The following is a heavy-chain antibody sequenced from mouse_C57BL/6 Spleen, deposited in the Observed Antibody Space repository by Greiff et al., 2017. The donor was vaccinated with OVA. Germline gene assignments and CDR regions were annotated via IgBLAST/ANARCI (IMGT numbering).Heavy chain of an antibody. CDR2: IYPGDGGT. Sequence: VQLQQSGPELVQPGASVKISCKASGFAFSSSWMHWVKQRPGKGLEWIGRIYPGDGGTNYTGKFKGKATLTADNSSSTAYMQLSSLASEDSAVYFCARDGSRYFDVWGTGTTVTVSS. V-gene: IGHV1-82*01. D-gene: IGHD1-1*01. CDR3: ARDGSRYFDV. CDR1: GFAFSSSW. J-gene: IGHJ1*03.